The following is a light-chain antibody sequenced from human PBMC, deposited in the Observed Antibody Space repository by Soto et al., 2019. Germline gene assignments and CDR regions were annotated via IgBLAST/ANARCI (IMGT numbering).Light chain of an antibody. CDR2: GAS. Sequence: EIVLTQSPGILSLSPGERATLSCRASQSVSSSYLAWYQQKPGQAPRLLIYGASSRATGIPDRFSGSGSGTDFTLPISRLEPEDFSVYYCQQYGSSPLTFGPGTKVDIK. J-gene: IGKJ3*01. V-gene: IGKV3-20*01. CDR3: QQYGSSPLT. CDR1: QSVSSSY.